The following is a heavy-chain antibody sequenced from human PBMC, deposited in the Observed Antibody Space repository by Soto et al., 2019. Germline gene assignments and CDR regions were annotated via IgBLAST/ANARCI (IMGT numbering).Heavy chain of an antibody. CDR2: ISYDGSNK. V-gene: IGHV3-30*18. Sequence: GGSLRLSCAASGFTFSSYGMHWVRQAPGKGLEWVAVISYDGSNKYYADSVKGRLNISRDNSKNKLYLQMNSLRAEDTAVYYCAKELGGWNYGPDRYYYYYGMDVWGQGTTVTVSS. CDR1: GFTFSSYG. CDR3: AKELGGWNYGPDRYYYYYGMDV. D-gene: IGHD1-7*01. J-gene: IGHJ6*02.